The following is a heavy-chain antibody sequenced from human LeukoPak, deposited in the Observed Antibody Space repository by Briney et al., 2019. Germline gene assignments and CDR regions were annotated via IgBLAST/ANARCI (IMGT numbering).Heavy chain of an antibody. CDR1: AFIFSGHW. D-gene: IGHD5-18*01. CDR3: ARGRPWIQLWPNFDY. J-gene: IGHJ4*02. V-gene: IGHV3-7*03. Sequence: GGSLRLSCEGSAFIFSGHWMNWVRQTPGKGLEWVASIKEDGSERQYVDSVKGRFSISRDNTKGSLFLQLNSLRAEDTAVYYCARGRPWIQLWPNFDYWGQGTLVTVSS. CDR2: IKEDGSER.